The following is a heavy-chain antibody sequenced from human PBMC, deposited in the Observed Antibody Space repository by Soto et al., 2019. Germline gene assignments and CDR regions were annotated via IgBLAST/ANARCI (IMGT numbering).Heavy chain of an antibody. D-gene: IGHD1-26*01. V-gene: IGHV4-4*07. CDR2: IYSSGSA. CDR3: ATIVGANDY. CDR1: GGSIYTYS. J-gene: IGHJ4*02. Sequence: TSETLSLTCTVSGGSIYTYSWTWIRQPAGKGLEWIGHIYSSGSANYNPSLKSRVSMSVDTSKSQFSLKLNSVTAADTAVYYCATIVGANDYWGQGTLVTVSS.